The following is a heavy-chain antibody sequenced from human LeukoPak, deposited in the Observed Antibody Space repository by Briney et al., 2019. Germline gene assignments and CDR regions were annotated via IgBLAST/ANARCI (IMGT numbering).Heavy chain of an antibody. V-gene: IGHV4-30-4*08. CDR1: GGSISSGDYY. Sequence: SETLSLTCTVSGGSISSGDYYWSWIRQPPGKGLEWIGYIYYSGSTYYNPSLKRRVTISVDTSKNQFSLKLSSVTAADTAVYYCARVFSFGVVTTHYFDYWGQGTLVTVSS. D-gene: IGHD3-3*01. CDR2: IYYSGST. CDR3: ARVFSFGVVTTHYFDY. J-gene: IGHJ4*02.